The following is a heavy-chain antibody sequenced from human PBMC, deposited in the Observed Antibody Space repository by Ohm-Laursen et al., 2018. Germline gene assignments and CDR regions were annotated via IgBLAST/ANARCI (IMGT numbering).Heavy chain of an antibody. V-gene: IGHV3-30*03. CDR2: ISYDGSNK. Sequence: SLRLSCAASGFTFSSYGMHWVRQAPGKGLEWVAVISYDGSNKYYADSVKGRFTISRDNSKNTLYLQMNSLRAEDTAVYYCARVGAEAWSPVDYWGQGTLVTVSS. D-gene: IGHD3-16*01. CDR3: ARVGAEAWSPVDY. J-gene: IGHJ4*02. CDR1: GFTFSSYG.